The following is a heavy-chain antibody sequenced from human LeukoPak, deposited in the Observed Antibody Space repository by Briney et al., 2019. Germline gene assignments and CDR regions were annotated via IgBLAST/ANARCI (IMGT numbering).Heavy chain of an antibody. CDR3: ARPGGSSWLHEYYFDY. CDR2: ISAYNGNT. V-gene: IGHV1-18*01. CDR1: GYTFTSYG. D-gene: IGHD6-13*01. Sequence: GASVKVSCTASGYTFTSYGISWVRQAPGQGLEWMGWISAYNGNTNYAQKLQGRVTMTTDTSTSTAYMELRSLRSDDRAVYYCARPGGSSWLHEYYFDYWGQGTLVTVSS. J-gene: IGHJ4*02.